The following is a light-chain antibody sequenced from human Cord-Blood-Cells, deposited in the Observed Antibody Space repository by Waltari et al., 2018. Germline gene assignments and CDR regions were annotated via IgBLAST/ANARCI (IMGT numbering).Light chain of an antibody. CDR1: SSTLGSNY. Sequence: QSVLTQPPAASATPGQRVPISSSGTSSTLGSNYVHWYQQLPGTAPKLLIYRNNQRPSGVPDRFSGSKSGTSASLAISGLRSEDEADYYCAAWDDSLSGPVFGGGTKLTVL. V-gene: IGLV1-47*01. CDR2: RNN. CDR3: AAWDDSLSGPV. J-gene: IGLJ3*02.